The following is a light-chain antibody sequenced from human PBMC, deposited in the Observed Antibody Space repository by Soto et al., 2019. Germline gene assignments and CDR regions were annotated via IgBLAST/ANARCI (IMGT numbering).Light chain of an antibody. J-gene: IGLJ2*01. CDR2: YDD. CDR1: SSNIGNNA. Sequence: QSVLTQPPAVSEAPRQRVTISCSGSSSNIGNNAVNWYQQLPGKAPKLLIYYDDLLPSGVSDRFSGSKSGTSASLAISGLQSEDEADYYCAAWDDSLNGMVFGGGPKRTVL. CDR3: AAWDDSLNGMV. V-gene: IGLV1-36*01.